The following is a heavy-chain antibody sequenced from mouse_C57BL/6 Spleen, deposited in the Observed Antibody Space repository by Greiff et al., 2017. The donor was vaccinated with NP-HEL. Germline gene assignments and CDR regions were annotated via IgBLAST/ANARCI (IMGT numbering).Heavy chain of an antibody. CDR1: GYTFTDYE. J-gene: IGHJ2*01. V-gene: IGHV1-15*01. CDR3: TRWVYYGNYYFDY. Sequence: VKLQESGAELVRPGASVTLSCKASGYTFTDYEMHWVKQTPVHGLEWIGAIDPETGGTAYNQKFKGKAILTADKSSSTAYMELRSLTSEDSAVYYCTRWVYYGNYYFDYWGQGTTLTVSS. D-gene: IGHD2-1*01. CDR2: IDPETGGT.